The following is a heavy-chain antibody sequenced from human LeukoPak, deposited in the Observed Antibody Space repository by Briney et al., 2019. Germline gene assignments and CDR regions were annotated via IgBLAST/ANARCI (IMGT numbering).Heavy chain of an antibody. D-gene: IGHD1-26*01. CDR1: GYTFTNYY. J-gene: IGHJ4*02. V-gene: IGHV1-46*03. CDR2: INPSGGST. CDR3: AMPRTGSYYYFDY. Sequence: ASVKVSCKASGYTFTNYYIHWVRQAPGQGLEWMGIINPSGGSTNYAQEFQGRVTVTRATSTSTVYMELSSLRSEDTAVYYCAMPRTGSYYYFDYWGQGTLVTVSS.